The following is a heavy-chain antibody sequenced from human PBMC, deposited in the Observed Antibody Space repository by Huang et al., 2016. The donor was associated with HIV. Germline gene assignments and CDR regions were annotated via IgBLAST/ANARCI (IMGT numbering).Heavy chain of an antibody. Sequence: EVQLLESGGGLAQTGGSLRLSCGTSGFTFNMFVMSWVRQAPGKGLEWVAAISSASEKTYYADSVRGRFTISRDNSNSKLYLQMNSLRPEDTATYYCAKDWRSGWQPYYFDYWGQGIPVAVSP. CDR3: AKDWRSGWQPYYFDY. CDR1: GFTFNMFV. J-gene: IGHJ4*01. V-gene: IGHV3-23*01. D-gene: IGHD6-19*01. CDR2: ISSASEKT.